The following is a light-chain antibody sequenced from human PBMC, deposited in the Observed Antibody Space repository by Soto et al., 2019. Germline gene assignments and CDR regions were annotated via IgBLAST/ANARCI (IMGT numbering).Light chain of an antibody. Sequence: EIVLTQSPGTLSLSPGERATLSCRASQSVSSSYLAWYQQKPGQAPRLLIYGASSRAPGIPDRFSGSGSGTDFTLTISRLEPEDFAVYYCQQHGTFGPGTKVDIK. CDR1: QSVSSSY. CDR3: QQHGT. CDR2: GAS. J-gene: IGKJ3*01. V-gene: IGKV3-20*01.